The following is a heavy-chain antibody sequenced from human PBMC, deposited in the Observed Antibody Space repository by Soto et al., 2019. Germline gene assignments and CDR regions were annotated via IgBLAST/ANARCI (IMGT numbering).Heavy chain of an antibody. Sequence: PGGSLRLSCAASGFTFSSYAMSWVRQAPGKGLEWVSAISASGGSTYYADSVKGRFTISRDNSKNTLYLQMNSLGAEDSAVYYCASSARGYCYGMDVWGQGTTVTGSS. CDR1: GFTFSSYA. J-gene: IGHJ6*02. D-gene: IGHD6-6*01. V-gene: IGHV3-23*01. CDR3: ASSARGYCYGMDV. CDR2: ISASGGST.